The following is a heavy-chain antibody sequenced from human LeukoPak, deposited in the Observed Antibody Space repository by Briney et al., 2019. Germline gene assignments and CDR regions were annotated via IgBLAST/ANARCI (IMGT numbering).Heavy chain of an antibody. CDR1: GFTFSSYG. Sequence: GGSLRLSCAASGFTFSSYGMHWVRQAPGKGLEWVAFIRYDGSNKYYADSVKGRFTISRDNSKNTLYLQMNSLRAEDTAVYYCAKGPRRVQNYYYYYMDVWGKGTTVTISS. V-gene: IGHV3-30*02. CDR3: AKGPRRVQNYYYYYMDV. D-gene: IGHD1-1*01. J-gene: IGHJ6*03. CDR2: IRYDGSNK.